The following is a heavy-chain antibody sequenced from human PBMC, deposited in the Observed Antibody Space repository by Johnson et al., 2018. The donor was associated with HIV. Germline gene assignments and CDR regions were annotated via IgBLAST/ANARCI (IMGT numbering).Heavy chain of an antibody. CDR2: IKQDGPEK. V-gene: IGHV3-7*01. J-gene: IGHJ3*01. CDR3: ARDGPWLQSQRDAFDV. Sequence: VHLVESGGGLVQPGGSLRLSCAASGFTFSSYWMSWVRQAPGKGLEWVANIKQDGPEKYYVGSVKGRFTISRDNAKNSLYLQMNSLRAEDTAVYYCARDGPWLQSQRDAFDVWGRGTMVTVSS. CDR1: GFTFSSYW. D-gene: IGHD5-24*01.